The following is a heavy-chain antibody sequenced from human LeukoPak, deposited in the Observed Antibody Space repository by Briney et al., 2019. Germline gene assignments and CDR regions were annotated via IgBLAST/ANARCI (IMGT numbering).Heavy chain of an antibody. J-gene: IGHJ4*02. D-gene: IGHD7-27*01. CDR1: GGTFSSFG. V-gene: IGHV1-69*06. CDR2: TIPIFGAK. CDR3: ASYSNWGDFDS. Sequence: GASVKVSCKASGGTFSSFGITWVRQAPGQGLEWMGGTIPIFGAKHYAQKFRGRVTVTADNSTTTTYMELSSPRFEDTALYYCASYSNWGDFDSWGQGTLVTVSS.